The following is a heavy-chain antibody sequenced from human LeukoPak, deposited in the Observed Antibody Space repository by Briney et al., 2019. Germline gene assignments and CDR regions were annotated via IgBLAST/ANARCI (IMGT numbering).Heavy chain of an antibody. V-gene: IGHV3-30*18. Sequence: GGSLRLSCAASGFTFSSYGMHWVRQAPGKGLEWVAVISYDGSNKYYADSVKGRFTISRDNSKNTLYLQMNSLRAEDTAVYYCAKVTYSGYDSWGDFDYWGQGTLVTVSS. D-gene: IGHD5-12*01. CDR3: AKVTYSGYDSWGDFDY. CDR1: GFTFSSYG. J-gene: IGHJ4*02. CDR2: ISYDGSNK.